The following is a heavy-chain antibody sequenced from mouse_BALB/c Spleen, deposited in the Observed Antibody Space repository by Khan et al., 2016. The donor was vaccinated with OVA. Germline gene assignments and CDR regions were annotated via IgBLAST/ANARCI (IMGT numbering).Heavy chain of an antibody. CDR2: IYPGSDNA. Sequence: QVQLQQSGPELVKPGASVKMSCKASGYTFTYYVITWVKQRTGQGLEWIGEIYPGSDNAYYNERFKGKATLTADKSSNTTYMQLSSLKSEDSAVYFCARGDGYYVYFDYWGQGTTLTVSS. V-gene: IGHV1-81*01. D-gene: IGHD2-3*01. J-gene: IGHJ2*01. CDR3: ARGDGYYVYFDY. CDR1: GYTFTYYV.